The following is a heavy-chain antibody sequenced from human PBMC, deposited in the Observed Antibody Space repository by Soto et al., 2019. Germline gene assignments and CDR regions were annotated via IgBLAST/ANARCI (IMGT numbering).Heavy chain of an antibody. Sequence: QVQLVQSGAGVKKPGSSVKVSCEASGGTVSAYTINWVRQAPGQGLEWMGRIISILDIPNYAQKFQGRLTIIADTSTSTTYMELRNLRSEDTATYYCARETGTSSLDYWGQGTLVTVSS. CDR1: GGTVSAYT. J-gene: IGHJ4*02. CDR2: IISILDIP. D-gene: IGHD6-6*01. CDR3: ARETGTSSLDY. V-gene: IGHV1-69*02.